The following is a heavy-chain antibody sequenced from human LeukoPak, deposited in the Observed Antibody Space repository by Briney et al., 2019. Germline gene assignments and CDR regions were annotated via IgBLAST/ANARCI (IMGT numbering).Heavy chain of an antibody. J-gene: IGHJ3*02. D-gene: IGHD1-26*01. CDR2: IYTSGST. Sequence: SETLSLTCTVSGGSISSGGYYWSWIRQPAGKGLEWIGRIYTSGSTNYNPSLKSRVTISVDTSKNQFSLKLSSVTAADTAVYYCARANLVGAPRVFDIWGQGTMVTVSS. CDR1: GGSISSGGYY. CDR3: ARANLVGAPRVFDI. V-gene: IGHV4-61*02.